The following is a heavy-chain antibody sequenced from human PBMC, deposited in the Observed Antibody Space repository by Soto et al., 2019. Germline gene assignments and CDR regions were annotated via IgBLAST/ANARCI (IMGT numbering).Heavy chain of an antibody. CDR1: GFTFSNAW. J-gene: IGHJ6*02. CDR2: IKSKTDGGTT. CDR3: TTGAAADPYYYYYYGMDV. Sequence: GGSLRLSCAASGFTFSNAWMSWVRQAPGKGLEWVGRIKSKTDGGTTDYAAPVKGRFTISRDDSKNTLYLQMNSLKTEDTAVYYCTTGAAADPYYYYYYGMDVWGQGTTVTVSS. V-gene: IGHV3-15*01. D-gene: IGHD6-13*01.